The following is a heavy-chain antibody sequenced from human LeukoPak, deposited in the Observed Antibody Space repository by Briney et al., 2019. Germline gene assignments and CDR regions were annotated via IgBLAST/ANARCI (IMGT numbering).Heavy chain of an antibody. CDR3: ARVKIAAAGPIYDY. CDR2: ISYDGSNK. D-gene: IGHD6-13*01. CDR1: GFTFSSYA. Sequence: GRSLRLSCAASGFTFSSYAMHWVRQAPGKGLEWVAVISYDGSNKYYADSVKGRFTISRDNPKNTLYLQMNSLRAEDTAVYYCARVKIAAAGPIYDYWGQGTLVTVSS. V-gene: IGHV3-30-3*01. J-gene: IGHJ4*02.